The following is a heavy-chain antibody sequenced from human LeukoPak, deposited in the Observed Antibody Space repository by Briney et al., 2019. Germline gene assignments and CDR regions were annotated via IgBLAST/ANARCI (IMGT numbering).Heavy chain of an antibody. D-gene: IGHD2-21*02. Sequence: PGRSLRLSCAASGFTFSSYGMHWVRQAPGNGLEWVAFISYDGSNKYYADSVKGRFTNSRDNSKNTLYLQMNCLRAEDTAVYYCAKSRTYCGGDCPYNWYFDLWGRGTLVTVSS. J-gene: IGHJ2*01. V-gene: IGHV3-30*18. CDR3: AKSRTYCGGDCPYNWYFDL. CDR2: ISYDGSNK. CDR1: GFTFSSYG.